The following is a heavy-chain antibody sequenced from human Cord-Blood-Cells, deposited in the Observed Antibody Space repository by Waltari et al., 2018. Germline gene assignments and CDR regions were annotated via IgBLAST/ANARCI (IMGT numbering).Heavy chain of an antibody. D-gene: IGHD3-10*01. V-gene: IGHV4-39*02. CDR2: IYYSGVT. J-gene: IGHJ3*02. Sequence: QLQLQESGPGLVKPSETLSLTCTVSGGSISSSSYYWGWIRQPPGKGLGWIGSIYYSGVTYHNPSLKSRVTISVDTSKNQFSLKLSSVTAADTAVYYCARDSLWFGEWAFDIWGQGTMVTVSS. CDR3: ARDSLWFGEWAFDI. CDR1: GGSISSSSYY.